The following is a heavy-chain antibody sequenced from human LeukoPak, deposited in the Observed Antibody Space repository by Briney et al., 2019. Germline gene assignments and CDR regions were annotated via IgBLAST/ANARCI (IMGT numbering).Heavy chain of an antibody. CDR2: IYYSGST. Sequence: SETLSLTCTVSGGSISSYYWSWIRQPPGKGLEWIGYIYYSGSTNYNPSLKSRVTISVDTSKNQFSLKLTSVTAADTAVYYCAREKSPDYCSGNNCYFDYWGQGTLVTVSS. CDR3: AREKSPDYCSGNNCYFDY. CDR1: GGSISSYY. V-gene: IGHV4-59*01. D-gene: IGHD2-15*01. J-gene: IGHJ4*02.